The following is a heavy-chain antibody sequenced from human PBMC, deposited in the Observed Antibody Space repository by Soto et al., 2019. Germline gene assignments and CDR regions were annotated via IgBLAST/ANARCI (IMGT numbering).Heavy chain of an antibody. CDR1: GFTFSDYQ. D-gene: IGHD3-3*01. Sequence: QVQLVASGGGLVKPGGSLRLSCAAAGFTFSDYQMSWIRQAPGKGLEWLSYISSSGSSMFYADSVRGRFTISRDNAKNSLYLQMNSLRAEDTAVYYCAAQSRDDFSALDYWGQGSLVTVSS. J-gene: IGHJ4*02. CDR2: ISSSGSSM. CDR3: AAQSRDDFSALDY. V-gene: IGHV3-11*01.